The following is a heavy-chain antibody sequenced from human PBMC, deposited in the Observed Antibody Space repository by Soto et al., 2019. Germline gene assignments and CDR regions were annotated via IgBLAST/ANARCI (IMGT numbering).Heavy chain of an antibody. V-gene: IGHV5-51*01. D-gene: IGHD2-21*02. CDR2: IYPSNSDT. CDR3: ARDLDLGGNSETFDI. CDR1: GYRFNSYW. J-gene: IGHJ3*02. Sequence: GESLKISCKVSGYRFNSYWIAWVRQRPGKGLEWMGIIYPSNSDTKYSPSFQGQVTISADESISTAYLQWSSLKASDTAMYFWARDLDLGGNSETFDIRGQGTMDIGSS.